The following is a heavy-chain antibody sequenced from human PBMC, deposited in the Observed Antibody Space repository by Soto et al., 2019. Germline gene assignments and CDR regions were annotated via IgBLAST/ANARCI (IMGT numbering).Heavy chain of an antibody. CDR1: GFTFSSYG. Sequence: GGSLRLSCAASGFTFSSYGMHWVRQAPGKGLEWVAVIWYDGSNKYYADSVKGRFTISRDNSKNTLYLQMNSLRAEDTAVYYCARGCSGGSCYSIFDYWGQGTLVTVSS. CDR2: IWYDGSNK. J-gene: IGHJ4*02. CDR3: ARGCSGGSCYSIFDY. V-gene: IGHV3-33*01. D-gene: IGHD2-15*01.